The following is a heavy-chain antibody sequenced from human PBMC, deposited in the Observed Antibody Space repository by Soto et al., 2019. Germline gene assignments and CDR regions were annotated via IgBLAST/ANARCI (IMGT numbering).Heavy chain of an antibody. CDR3: AKNWDTTSSSSSH. CDR2: ISGTGGST. J-gene: IGHJ4*02. V-gene: IGHV3-23*01. CDR1: GFTFSTYA. D-gene: IGHD6-6*01. Sequence: EVQLLESGGGLVQPGGSLRLSCAASGFTFSTYAMSWVRQAPGKGLEWVSAISGTGGSTYYADSVKGRFTISRDNSKNSLYLKMNSLRAEDTAVYYCAKNWDTTSSSSSHWGQGTLVTVSS.